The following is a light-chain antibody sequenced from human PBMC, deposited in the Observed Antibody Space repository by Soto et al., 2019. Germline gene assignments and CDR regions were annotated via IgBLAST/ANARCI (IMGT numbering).Light chain of an antibody. CDR2: GAS. CDR1: QSVSSN. Sequence: ASAALSCRASQSVSSNLAWYQQKPGQAPRLLIYGASTRATGIPDRFSGSGSGTDFTLTISRLEPEDFAVYYCQQYGSSLGVTFGGGTKVDIK. V-gene: IGKV3-20*01. CDR3: QQYGSSLGVT. J-gene: IGKJ4*01.